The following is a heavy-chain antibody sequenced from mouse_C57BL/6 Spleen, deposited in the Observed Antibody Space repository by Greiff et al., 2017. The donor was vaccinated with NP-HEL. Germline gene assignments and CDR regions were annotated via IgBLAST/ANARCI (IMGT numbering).Heavy chain of an antibody. CDR2: IDPSDSYT. J-gene: IGHJ2*01. Sequence: QVQLQQSGAELVMPGASVKLSCKASGYTFTSYWMHWVKQRPGKGLEWIGEIDPSDSYTNYNQTFKGKSTLTVDKSSSTAYMQLSSLTSDDSAVYYCARCYEYDHYFDYWGQGTTLTVSS. CDR1: GYTFTSYW. D-gene: IGHD2-4*01. CDR3: ARCYEYDHYFDY. V-gene: IGHV1-69*01.